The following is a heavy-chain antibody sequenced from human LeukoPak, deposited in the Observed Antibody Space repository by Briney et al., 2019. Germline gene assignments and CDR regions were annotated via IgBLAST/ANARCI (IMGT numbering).Heavy chain of an antibody. D-gene: IGHD1-26*01. Sequence: SETLSLTCTVSGGSISSSSYYWSWIRQPPGKGLEWIGYIYYSGSTNYNPSLKSRVTISVDTSKNQFSLKLSSVTAADTAVYYCARGGVGAPYYYGMDVWGQGTTVTVSS. V-gene: IGHV4-61*05. CDR3: ARGGVGAPYYYGMDV. J-gene: IGHJ6*02. CDR1: GGSISSSSYY. CDR2: IYYSGST.